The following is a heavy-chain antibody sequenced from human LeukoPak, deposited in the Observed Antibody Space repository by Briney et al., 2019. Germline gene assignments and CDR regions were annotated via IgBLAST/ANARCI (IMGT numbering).Heavy chain of an antibody. CDR1: GYTFTGYY. CDR3: ARLGRYCSSTSCYYDY. D-gene: IGHD2-2*01. V-gene: IGHV1-2*02. CDR2: INPNSGGT. Sequence: GASVKVSCKASGYTFTGYYMHWVRQAPGQGLEWMGWINPNSGGTDYAQKFQGRVTMTRDTSISTAYMELSRLRSDDTAVYYCARLGRYCSSTSCYYDYWGQGTLVTVSS. J-gene: IGHJ4*02.